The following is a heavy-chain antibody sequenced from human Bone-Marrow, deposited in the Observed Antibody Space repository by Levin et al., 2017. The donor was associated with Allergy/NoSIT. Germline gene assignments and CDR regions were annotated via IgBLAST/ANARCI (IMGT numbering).Heavy chain of an antibody. CDR1: GFXXXXNY. J-gene: IGHJ4*02. V-gene: IGHV3-53*01. Sequence: PGGSLRLSCAASGFXXXXNYXXXXXXXXGKGPEWVSVIYSGGSTYYADSVKGRFTISRDTSKNTLYLQMNSLRAEDTAVYYCARGWFGELLSHWGQGTLVTVSS. D-gene: IGHD3-10*01. CDR2: IYSGGST. CDR3: ARGWFGELLSH.